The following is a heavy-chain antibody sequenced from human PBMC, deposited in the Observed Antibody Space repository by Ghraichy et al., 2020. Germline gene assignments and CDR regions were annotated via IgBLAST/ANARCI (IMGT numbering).Heavy chain of an antibody. D-gene: IGHD2-2*01. CDR2: IIPIFGTA. J-gene: IGHJ5*02. Sequence: SVKVSCKASGGTFSSYAISWVRQAPGQGLEWMGGIIPIFGTANYAQKFQGRVTITADESTSTAYMELSSLRSEDTAVYYCARTVVSYNWFDPWGQGTLVTVSS. CDR3: ARTVVSYNWFDP. V-gene: IGHV1-69*13. CDR1: GGTFSSYA.